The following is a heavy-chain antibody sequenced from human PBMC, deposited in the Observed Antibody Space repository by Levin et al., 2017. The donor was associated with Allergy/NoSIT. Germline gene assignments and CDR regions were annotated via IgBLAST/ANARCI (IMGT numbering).Heavy chain of an antibody. D-gene: IGHD5-18*01. V-gene: IGHV1-2*02. Sequence: ASVKVSCKASGYTFTGYYMHWVRQAPGQGLEWMGWINPNSGGTNYAQKFQGRVTMTRDTSISTAYMELSRLRSDDTAVYYCARDPRGYSYGLNWFDPWGQGTLVTVSS. CDR2: INPNSGGT. J-gene: IGHJ5*02. CDR3: ARDPRGYSYGLNWFDP. CDR1: GYTFTGYY.